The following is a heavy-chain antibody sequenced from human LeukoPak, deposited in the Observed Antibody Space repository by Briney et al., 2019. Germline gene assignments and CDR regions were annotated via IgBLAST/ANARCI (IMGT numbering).Heavy chain of an antibody. CDR2: ISYDGSNK. CDR3: AKDATYYYDSGSADF. V-gene: IGHV3-30*18. Sequence: GGSLRLSCAASGFTFSSYGMHWVRQAPGKGLEWVAVISYDGSNKYYADSVKGRFTISRDNAKNSLYLQMNSLRAEDTALYYCAKDATYYYDSGSADFWGQGTRVTVSS. CDR1: GFTFSSYG. D-gene: IGHD3-10*01. J-gene: IGHJ4*02.